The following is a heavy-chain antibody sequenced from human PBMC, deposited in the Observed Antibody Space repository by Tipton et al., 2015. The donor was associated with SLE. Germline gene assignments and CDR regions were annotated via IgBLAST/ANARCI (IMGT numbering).Heavy chain of an antibody. J-gene: IGHJ4*02. Sequence: TLSLTCTVSGGSISSSSYYWGWIRQPPGKGLEWIGSIYYSGSTYYNPSLKSRVTISVDTSKNQFSLKLSSVTAADTAVYYCARMRSRHFDYWGQGTLVTVSS. V-gene: IGHV4-39*07. CDR3: ARMRSRHFDY. CDR2: IYYSGST. CDR1: GGSISSSSYY.